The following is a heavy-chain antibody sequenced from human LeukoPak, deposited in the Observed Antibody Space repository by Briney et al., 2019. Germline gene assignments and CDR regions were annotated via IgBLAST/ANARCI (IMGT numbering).Heavy chain of an antibody. V-gene: IGHV4-34*01. Sequence: SSETLSLTCDVHGGSFSGNYWSWIRQPPGKGLEWIGEINHSGSTNYNPSLKSRVTISVDTSKNQFSLKLSSVTAADTAVYYCARGLDGSGSYYKDDYWGQGTLVTVSS. CDR2: INHSGST. J-gene: IGHJ4*02. CDR1: GGSFSGNY. D-gene: IGHD3-10*01. CDR3: ARGLDGSGSYYKDDY.